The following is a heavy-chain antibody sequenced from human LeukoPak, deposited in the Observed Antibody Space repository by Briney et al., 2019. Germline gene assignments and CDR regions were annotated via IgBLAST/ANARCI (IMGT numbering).Heavy chain of an antibody. CDR3: ARLYFGYSYGYNYYYMDV. Sequence: GEXXXXSCKGSGYSFTSYWIGWVRQMPGKGLEWMGIIYPGDSDTRYSPSFQGQVTISADKSISTAYLQWSSLKASDTAMYYCARLYFGYSYGYNYYYMDVWGKGTTVTVSS. CDR2: IYPGDSDT. V-gene: IGHV5-51*01. D-gene: IGHD5-18*01. J-gene: IGHJ6*03. CDR1: GYSFTSYW.